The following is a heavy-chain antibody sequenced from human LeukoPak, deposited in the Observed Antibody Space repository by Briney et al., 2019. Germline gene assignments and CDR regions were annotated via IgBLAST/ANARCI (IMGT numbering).Heavy chain of an antibody. CDR2: ISAYNGNT. J-gene: IGHJ4*02. CDR1: GYTFTSYG. Sequence: ASVKVSCKASGYTFTSYGISWVRQAPGQGLEWMGWISAYNGNTNYAQKLQGRVTMTTDTSTSTAYMELRSLRSEDTAVYYCAARTFGGVIVTPPDYWGQGTLVTVSS. CDR3: AARTFGGVIVTPPDY. V-gene: IGHV1-18*01. D-gene: IGHD3-16*02.